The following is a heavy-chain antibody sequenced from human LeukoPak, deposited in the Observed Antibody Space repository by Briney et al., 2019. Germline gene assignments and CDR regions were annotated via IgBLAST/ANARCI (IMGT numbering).Heavy chain of an antibody. CDR3: ARVTGYDYVWGSYRYPKEFDY. V-gene: IGHV4-34*01. J-gene: IGHJ4*02. CDR1: GGSFSGYY. D-gene: IGHD3-16*02. Sequence: SETLSLTCAVYGGSFSGYYWSWIRQPPGKGLEWIGEINHSGSTNYNPSLKSRVTISVDTSKNQFSLKLSSVTAAGTAVYYCARVTGYDYVWGSYRYPKEFDYWGQGTLVTVSS. CDR2: INHSGST.